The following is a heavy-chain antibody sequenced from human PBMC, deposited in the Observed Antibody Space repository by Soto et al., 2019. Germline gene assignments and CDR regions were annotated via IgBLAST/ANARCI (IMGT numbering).Heavy chain of an antibody. V-gene: IGHV1-18*01. CDR3: ARDPRYCSSTSCYGGPTSLDY. Sequence: QVQLVQAGAEVKQPGASVKVSCTASGYTFTSYGISWVRQAPGQGLEWMGWIIAYNGNTNYAQKLQGRVTMTTDTSTSTAYMELRRLRSEDTAVYYCARDPRYCSSTSCYGGPTSLDYWGQGTLVTVSS. CDR2: IIAYNGNT. J-gene: IGHJ4*02. CDR1: GYTFTSYG. D-gene: IGHD2-2*01.